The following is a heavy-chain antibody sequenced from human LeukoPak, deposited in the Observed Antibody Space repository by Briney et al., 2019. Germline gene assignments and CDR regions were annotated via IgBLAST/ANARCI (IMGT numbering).Heavy chain of an antibody. J-gene: IGHJ4*02. CDR2: ICYSGST. D-gene: IGHD5-18*01. V-gene: IGHV4-59*01. CDR3: ARGDTAMVPWLGYWCAT. CDR1: GGCFNSYY. Sequence: SETLSLTCTVSGGCFNSYYWSWIRQPPGKGLECIGDICYSGSTNYNPSLKSRVTIAVDTSKSQFSLKLSSVSAADTAVYYCARGDTAMVPWLGYWCATWGQGELFSVSS.